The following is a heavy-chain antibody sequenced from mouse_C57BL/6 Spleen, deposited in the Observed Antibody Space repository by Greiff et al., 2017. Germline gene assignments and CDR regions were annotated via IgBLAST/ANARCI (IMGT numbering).Heavy chain of an antibody. Sequence: EVQLQQSVAELVRPGASVKLSCTASGFHIKNTYMHWVKQRPEQGLEWIGRIDPANGNPIYAPKFQGKATITADPASNTAYLQLSSLTSEDTAIYYCARDPWFAYKGQGALGTVSA. CDR3: ARDPWFAY. CDR1: GFHIKNTY. V-gene: IGHV14-3*01. CDR2: IDPANGNP. J-gene: IGHJ3*01.